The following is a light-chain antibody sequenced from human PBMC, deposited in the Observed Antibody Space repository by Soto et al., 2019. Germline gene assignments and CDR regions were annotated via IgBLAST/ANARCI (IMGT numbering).Light chain of an antibody. J-gene: IGLJ1*01. V-gene: IGLV2-14*01. CDR1: SSDVGRYNY. Sequence: QSALTQPASVSGSPGQSITISCTGTSSDVGRYNYVSWYQHHPGKVPKLIIYEVSSRPSGVSGRFSGSKSGNTASLTISGLQAEDEADYYCSSYTTSITYVFGSGTKVTVL. CDR2: EVS. CDR3: SSYTTSITYV.